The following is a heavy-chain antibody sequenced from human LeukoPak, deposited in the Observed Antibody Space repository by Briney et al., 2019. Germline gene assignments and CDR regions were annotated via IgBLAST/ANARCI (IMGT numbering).Heavy chain of an antibody. V-gene: IGHV4-59*08. CDR2: IYYSGST. J-gene: IGHJ3*02. Sequence: SETLSLTCTVSGGSISSYYWSWIRQPPGKGLEWIGYIYYSGSTNYNPSLKSRVTISVDTSKNQFSLKLSSVTAADTAVYYCARRGTGGTVYPDAFDIWGQGTMVTVSS. CDR1: GGSISSYY. D-gene: IGHD7-27*01. CDR3: ARRGTGGTVYPDAFDI.